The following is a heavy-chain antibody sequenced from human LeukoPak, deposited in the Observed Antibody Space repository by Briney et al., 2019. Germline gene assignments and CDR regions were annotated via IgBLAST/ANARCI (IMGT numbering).Heavy chain of an antibody. V-gene: IGHV3-30*18. J-gene: IGHJ4*02. Sequence: PGGSLRLSCAASGFTFSSYGMHWVRQAPGKGLEWVAVISYDGSNKYYADSVKGRFTISRDNTKNTLYLQMNSLRADDTAVYYCAKEADYTFGGDYFDYWGQGTLVTVSS. CDR2: ISYDGSNK. CDR3: AKEADYTFGGDYFDY. D-gene: IGHD3-16*01. CDR1: GFTFSSYG.